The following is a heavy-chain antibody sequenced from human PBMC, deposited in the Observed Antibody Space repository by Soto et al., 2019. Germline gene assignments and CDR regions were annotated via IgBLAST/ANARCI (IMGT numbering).Heavy chain of an antibody. CDR1: GYTFTSYG. CDR3: AREGDCSSTSCRGYYYYYGMDV. J-gene: IGHJ6*02. V-gene: IGHV1-18*01. CDR2: ISAYNGNT. D-gene: IGHD2-2*01. Sequence: GASVKVSCTASGYTFTSYGIIWVRQAPGQGLEWMGWISAYNGNTNYAQKLQGRVTMTTDTSTSTAYMELRSLRSDDTAVYYCAREGDCSSTSCRGYYYYYGMDVWGQGTTVTVSS.